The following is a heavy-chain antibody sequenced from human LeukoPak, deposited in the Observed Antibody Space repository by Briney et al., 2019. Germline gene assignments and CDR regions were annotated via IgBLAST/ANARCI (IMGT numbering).Heavy chain of an antibody. V-gene: IGHV3-23*01. CDR2: ISGSGGST. CDR3: AKDGLGGFGEFPTIAEAFDY. CDR1: GFTFSSYA. Sequence: GGSLRLSCAASGFTFSSYAMSWVRQAPGKGLEWVSAISGSGGSTYYADSVKGRFTISRDNSKNTLYLQMNSLRAEDTAVYYCAKDGLGGFGEFPTIAEAFDYWGQGTLVTVSS. J-gene: IGHJ4*02. D-gene: IGHD3-10*01.